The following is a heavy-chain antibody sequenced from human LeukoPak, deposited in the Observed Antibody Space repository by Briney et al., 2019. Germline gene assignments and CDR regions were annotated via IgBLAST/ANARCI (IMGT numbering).Heavy chain of an antibody. CDR1: GFTFTNCD. V-gene: IGHV1-8*01. Sequence: ASVKVSCKASGFTFTNCDISWVRQATGQGLEWMGWMNPNSGNTGYGQSFQGRITMTSDISIGTAYMELRNQTSEDTAIYYCTRGSSGRRDNWGQGTLVTVSA. CDR2: MNPNSGNT. CDR3: TRGSSGRRDN. J-gene: IGHJ4*02. D-gene: IGHD6-19*01.